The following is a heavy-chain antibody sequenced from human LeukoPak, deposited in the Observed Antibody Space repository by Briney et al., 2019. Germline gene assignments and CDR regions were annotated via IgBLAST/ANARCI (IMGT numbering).Heavy chain of an antibody. CDR3: AKANYDFWSGYIHFDY. Sequence: PGGSLRLSCAASGFTFSSYAMSWVRQAPGKGLEWVSAISGSGGSTYYADSVKGRFTISRDNSKNTLYLQMNSLRAEDTAVYYCAKANYDFWSGYIHFDYWGQGTLVTVSS. D-gene: IGHD3-3*01. CDR1: GFTFSSYA. CDR2: ISGSGGST. J-gene: IGHJ4*02. V-gene: IGHV3-23*01.